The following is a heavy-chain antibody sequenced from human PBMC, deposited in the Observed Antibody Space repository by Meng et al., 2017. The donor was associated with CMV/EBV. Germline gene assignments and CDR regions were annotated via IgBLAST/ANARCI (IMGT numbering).Heavy chain of an antibody. CDR2: INHSGST. V-gene: IGHV4-34*01. Sequence: QVQLQQWGAGLLKPSETLSLTCAVYGGSFSGYYWSWIRQPPGKGLEWIGEINHSGSTNYNPSFKSRVTISVDTSKNQFSLKLSSVTAADTAVYYCARESMVRGEDWGQGTLVTGSS. CDR3: ARESMVRGED. CDR1: GGSFSGYY. J-gene: IGHJ4*02. D-gene: IGHD3-10*01.